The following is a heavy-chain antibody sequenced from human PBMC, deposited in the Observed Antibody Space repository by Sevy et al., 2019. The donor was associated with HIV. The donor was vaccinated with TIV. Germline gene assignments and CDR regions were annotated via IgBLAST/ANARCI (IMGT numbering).Heavy chain of an antibody. CDR3: EAIATAGRDY. D-gene: IGHD6-13*01. CDR2: ISGSGGST. V-gene: IGHV3-23*01. J-gene: IGHJ4*01. Sequence: GGSLRLSCAASGFIFSSYVMSWVRQAPGKGLEWVSTISGSGGSTYYSDSVKGRFTISRDNCKNTLDLQMNSLRAEDTAVYYCEAIATAGRDYWGHGTLVTVSS. CDR1: GFIFSSYV.